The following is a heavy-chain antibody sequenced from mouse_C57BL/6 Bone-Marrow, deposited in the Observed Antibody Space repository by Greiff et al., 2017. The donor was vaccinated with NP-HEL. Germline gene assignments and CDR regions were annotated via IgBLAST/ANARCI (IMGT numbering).Heavy chain of an antibody. J-gene: IGHJ4*01. CDR1: GFNIQDDY. V-gene: IGHV14-4*01. CDR3: TPRFYAMDY. Sequence: EVKLLESGAELVRPGASVKLSCTASGFNIQDDYMHWVKQRPEQGLEWIGWLDPEDGDTEYASKFQGKATITADTSSTPAYLQLSSLTSEDTAVYYCTPRFYAMDYWGQGTSVTVSS. CDR2: LDPEDGDT.